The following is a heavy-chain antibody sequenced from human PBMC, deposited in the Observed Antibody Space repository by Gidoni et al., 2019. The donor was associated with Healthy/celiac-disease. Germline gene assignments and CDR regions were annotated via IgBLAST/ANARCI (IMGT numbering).Heavy chain of an antibody. CDR1: GFTFSSYA. Sequence: EVQLLESGGGLVPPGGSLRPSCAASGFTFSSYAMSWVRQAPGKGLEWVSAISGSGGSTNYADSVKGRFTISRDNSKNTLYLQMNSLRAEDTAVYYCALRGLLSWFDPWGQGTLVTVSS. CDR2: ISGSGGST. D-gene: IGHD3-10*01. CDR3: ALRGLLSWFDP. V-gene: IGHV3-23*01. J-gene: IGHJ5*02.